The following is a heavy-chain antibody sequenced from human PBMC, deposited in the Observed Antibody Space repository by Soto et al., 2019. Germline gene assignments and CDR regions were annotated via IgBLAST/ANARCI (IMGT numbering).Heavy chain of an antibody. J-gene: IGHJ6*02. Sequence: ASVKVSCKASGGTFSSYAISWVRQAPGQGLEWMGGIIPIFGTANYAQKFQGRVAITADESTSTAYMELSSLRSEDTAVYYCARGYGSGSYPHYYYYGMDVWGQGTTVTVSS. D-gene: IGHD3-10*01. CDR1: GGTFSSYA. CDR3: ARGYGSGSYPHYYYYGMDV. CDR2: IIPIFGTA. V-gene: IGHV1-69*13.